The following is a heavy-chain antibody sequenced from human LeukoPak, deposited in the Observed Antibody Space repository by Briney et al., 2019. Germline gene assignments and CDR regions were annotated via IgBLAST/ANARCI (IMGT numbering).Heavy chain of an antibody. CDR1: AGSISSHY. V-gene: IGHV4-59*11. D-gene: IGHD6-13*01. Sequence: PSETLSLTCSVSAGSISSHYWSWLRQPPGKGLEWIGYIYYSGTTNYNPSLKSRVTISVDTSKNQFSLKLSSVTAADTAVYYCARGVYIAAARYGYWGQGTLVTVSS. J-gene: IGHJ4*02. CDR2: IYYSGTT. CDR3: ARGVYIAAARYGY.